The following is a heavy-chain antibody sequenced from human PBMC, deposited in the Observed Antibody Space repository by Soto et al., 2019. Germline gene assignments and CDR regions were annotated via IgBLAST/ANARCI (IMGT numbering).Heavy chain of an antibody. Sequence: PSETLSLTCTVSGGSISSYYWSWIRQPPGKELERIGNIYYSGSTNYNPSLKSRVTISVDTSKNQFSLKLSSVTAADTAVYYCARGLYYDFWSGYGAHNWFDPWGQGTRVTVS. D-gene: IGHD3-3*01. CDR1: GGSISSYY. J-gene: IGHJ5*02. CDR2: IYYSGST. V-gene: IGHV4-59*01. CDR3: ARGLYYDFWSGYGAHNWFDP.